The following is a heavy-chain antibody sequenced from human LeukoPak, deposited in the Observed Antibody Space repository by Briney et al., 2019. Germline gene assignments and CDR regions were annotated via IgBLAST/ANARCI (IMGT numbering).Heavy chain of an antibody. CDR3: ARSLDGYNDYYYYYMDV. D-gene: IGHD5-24*01. CDR2: IYHSGST. Sequence: SETLSLTCTVSGYSISSGYYWGWIRQPPGKGLEWIGSIYHSGSTYYNPSLKSRVTISVDTSKNQFSLKLSSVTAADTAVYYCARSLDGYNDYYYYYMDVWGKGTTVTVSS. CDR1: GYSISSGYY. J-gene: IGHJ6*03. V-gene: IGHV4-38-2*02.